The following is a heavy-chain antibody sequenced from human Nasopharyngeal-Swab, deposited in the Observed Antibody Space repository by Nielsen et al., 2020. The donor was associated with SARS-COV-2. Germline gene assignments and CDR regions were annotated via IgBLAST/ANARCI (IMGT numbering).Heavy chain of an antibody. D-gene: IGHD4-17*01. CDR3: VKGGYGVYFDY. CDR1: GFTFSSYA. CDR2: ISSNGGST. Sequence: GESLKISCSASGFTFSSYAMHWVRQAPGKGLEYVSAISSNGGSTYYADSVKGRFTISRDNSKNTLYLQMRSLRAEDTAVYYCVKGGYGVYFDYWGQGTLVTVSS. J-gene: IGHJ4*02. V-gene: IGHV3-64D*06.